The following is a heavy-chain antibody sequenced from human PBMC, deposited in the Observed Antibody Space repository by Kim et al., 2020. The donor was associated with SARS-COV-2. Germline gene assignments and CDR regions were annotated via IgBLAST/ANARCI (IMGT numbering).Heavy chain of an antibody. CDR1: GGSISSSSYY. CDR2: IYSSGST. D-gene: IGHD3-10*01. J-gene: IGHJ4*02. V-gene: IGHV4-39*01. Sequence: SETLSLTCTVSGGSISSSSYYWGWIRQPPGKGLEWIGSIYSSGSTYYNPSLKSRVTISVDTSKNQFSLKLSSVTAADTAVYYCARFHPMVPGVISMGNFDYWGQGTLVTVSS. CDR3: ARFHPMVPGVISMGNFDY.